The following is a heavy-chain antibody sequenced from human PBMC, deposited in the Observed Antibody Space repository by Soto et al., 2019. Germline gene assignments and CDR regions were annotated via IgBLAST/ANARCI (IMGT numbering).Heavy chain of an antibody. CDR2: INHSGST. D-gene: IGHD6-13*01. J-gene: IGHJ4*02. Sequence: PSETLSLTCAVYGGSFSGYSWSWIRQPPGKGLEWIGEINHSGSTKYSPSLKSRVTLSVDTSKNQFSLNLSSVTAADTAVYYCARGPNHSSSWDLGYWGQGTLVTVS. CDR3: ARGPNHSSSWDLGY. V-gene: IGHV4-34*01. CDR1: GGSFSGYS.